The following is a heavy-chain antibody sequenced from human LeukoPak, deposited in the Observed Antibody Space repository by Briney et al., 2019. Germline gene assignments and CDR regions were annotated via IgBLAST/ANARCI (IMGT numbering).Heavy chain of an antibody. J-gene: IGHJ6*03. D-gene: IGHD5-18*01. CDR3: ARRIQLWSHHPYYYYYMDG. CDR2: MNPNSGNT. CDR1: GYTFTSYD. Sequence: ASVKVSCKASGYTFTSYDINWVRQATGQGLEWMGWMNPNSGNTGYAQKFQGGVTMTRNTSISTAYMGLSSLRSEDTAVYYCARRIQLWSHHPYYYYYMDGGGKGPRSPSP. V-gene: IGHV1-8*01.